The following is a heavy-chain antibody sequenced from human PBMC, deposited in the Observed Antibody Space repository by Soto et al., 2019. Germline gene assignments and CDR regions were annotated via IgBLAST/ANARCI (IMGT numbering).Heavy chain of an antibody. CDR3: VKKMSTRPTGALDF. D-gene: IGHD1-1*01. CDR1: GFTFSSYT. J-gene: IGHJ3*01. CDR2: ISGSGGDT. Sequence: GGSLRLSCAASGFTFSSYTMPWVRQAPGTGLEWVSTISGSGGDTYYADSVKGRFTISRDNSKNTLYLQMNSLLAEDTAIYYSVKKMSTRPTGALDFWGQGTMVTVSS. V-gene: IGHV3-23*01.